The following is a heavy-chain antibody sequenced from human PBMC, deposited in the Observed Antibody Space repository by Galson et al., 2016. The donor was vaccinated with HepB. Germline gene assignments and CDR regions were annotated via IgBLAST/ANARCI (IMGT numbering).Heavy chain of an antibody. CDR2: IVPILRTP. D-gene: IGHD3-10*01. J-gene: IGHJ6*02. V-gene: IGHV1-69*13. CDR3: GRPHASGSLNHYYGRDV. Sequence: SVKVSCKASGGPFSTYALSWVRQAPGQGLEWVGGIVPILRTPSYAQRLKGRVTITADESSRTVYMELSSLTYQDTAVYYCGRPHASGSLNHYYGRDVWGRGTTVPVSS. CDR1: GGPFSTYA.